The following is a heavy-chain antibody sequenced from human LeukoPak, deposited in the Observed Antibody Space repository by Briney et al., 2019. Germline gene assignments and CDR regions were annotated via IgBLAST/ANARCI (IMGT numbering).Heavy chain of an antibody. D-gene: IGHD1-26*01. CDR2: FDPEDGDT. CDR3: TTGAVGVYPVYYFHY. J-gene: IGHJ4*02. Sequence: ASVKVSCKVSGYTLSEVSIHWVRQAPGKGFEWMGRFDPEDGDTIHSQKFQGRVTTTEDTSGDTAYMELSSLTSGDTAMYYCTTGAVGVYPVYYFHYWGQGTLVTVSS. V-gene: IGHV1-24*01. CDR1: GYTLSEVS.